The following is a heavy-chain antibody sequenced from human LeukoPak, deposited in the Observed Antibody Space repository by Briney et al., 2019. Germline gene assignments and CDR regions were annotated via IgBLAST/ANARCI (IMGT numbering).Heavy chain of an antibody. D-gene: IGHD6-19*01. CDR3: ARDRRGWYQALWYFDL. V-gene: IGHV4-30-4*08. CDR1: GGSISSGDYY. CDR2: IYYSGST. J-gene: IGHJ2*01. Sequence: PSETLSLTCTVSGGSISSGDYYWSWIRQPPGKGLEWIGYIYYSGSTYCNPSLKSRVTISVDTSKNQFSLKLSSVTAADTAVYYCARDRRGWYQALWYFDLWGRGTLVTVSS.